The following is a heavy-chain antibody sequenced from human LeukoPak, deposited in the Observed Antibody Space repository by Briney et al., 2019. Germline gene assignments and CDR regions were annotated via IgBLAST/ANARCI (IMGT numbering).Heavy chain of an antibody. V-gene: IGHV4-28*01. D-gene: IGHD3-10*01. CDR2: IYHSGTT. Sequence: PSDTLSLTCAVSGYSITSSSWWGWIRQPPGKGLEWIGYIYHSGTTYYNPSLQSRVTMSVDTSKNQFSLKLSSVTAVDTAVYYCARKENVYYYFDYWGQGTLVTVSS. J-gene: IGHJ4*02. CDR1: GYSITSSSW. CDR3: ARKENVYYYFDY.